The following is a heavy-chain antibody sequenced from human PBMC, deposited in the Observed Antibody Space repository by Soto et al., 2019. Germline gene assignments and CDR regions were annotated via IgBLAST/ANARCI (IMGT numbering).Heavy chain of an antibody. CDR2: INERGST. CDR1: GGSFSGFY. Sequence: PSETLSLTCAVYGGSFSGFYWSWIRQPPGKGLEWIGEINERGSTTYSPSLKSRVTISLDTSKNQFSLNLISVTAAATAVYYCARGSPIVVVPAAITGNLDVWGTGTTVTVSS. D-gene: IGHD2-2*01. CDR3: ARGSPIVVVPAAITGNLDV. V-gene: IGHV4-34*01. J-gene: IGHJ6*04.